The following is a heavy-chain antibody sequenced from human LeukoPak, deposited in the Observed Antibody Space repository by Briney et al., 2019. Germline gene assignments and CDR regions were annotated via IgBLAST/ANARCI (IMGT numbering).Heavy chain of an antibody. CDR2: INHSGST. V-gene: IGHV4-34*01. CDR3: ATQIDGFGEFDYFDY. CDR1: GGSFSGYY. J-gene: IGHJ4*02. D-gene: IGHD3-10*01. Sequence: SETLSLTCAVYGGSFSGYYWSWIRQPPGKGLEWIGEINHSGSTNYNPSLKSRVTISVDTSKNQFSLKLSSVTAADTAVYYCATQIDGFGEFDYFDYWGQGTLVTVSS.